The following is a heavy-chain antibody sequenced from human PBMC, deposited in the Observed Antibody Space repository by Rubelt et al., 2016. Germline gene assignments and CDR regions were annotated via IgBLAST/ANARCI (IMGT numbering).Heavy chain of an antibody. V-gene: IGHV3-23*01. CDR2: ISGGGGST. CDR3: AKEKDIVVVTSKTDY. CDR1: GFNFSTHA. D-gene: IGHD2-21*02. Sequence: EVQLLESGGGLVQPGGSLRLSCAASGFNFSTHAMSWVRQAPGKGLEWVSGISGGGGSTYYADPVKGRFTISRDNSKNTQYLQMNRMRTEDTAVYFCAKEKDIVVVTSKTDYWGQGTLVTVSS. J-gene: IGHJ4*02.